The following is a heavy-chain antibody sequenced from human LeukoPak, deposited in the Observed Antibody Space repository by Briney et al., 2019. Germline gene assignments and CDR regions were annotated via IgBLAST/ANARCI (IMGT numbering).Heavy chain of an antibody. J-gene: IGHJ4*02. V-gene: IGHV3-21*01. D-gene: IGHD5-18*01. CDR2: ISSSSSYI. Sequence: GGSLRLSCAASGFTFSSYSMNWVRQAPGKGLEWVSSISSSSSYIYYADSVKGRFTISRDNAKNSLYLQMNSLRAEDTAVYYCARHLYSLEYYFDYWGQGTLVTVSS. CDR1: GFTFSSYS. CDR3: ARHLYSLEYYFDY.